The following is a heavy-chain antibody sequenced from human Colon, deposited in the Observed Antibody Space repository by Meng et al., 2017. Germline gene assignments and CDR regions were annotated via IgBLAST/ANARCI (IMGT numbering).Heavy chain of an antibody. Sequence: VPLQQWGAGLLKPSRTLSLHCAFYGGFFSGYYWSWIRQPPGKGLEWIGEINHSGSTNYNPSLKSRVTISVDTSKNQFSLKLSSVTAADTAVYYCARGRYSGYLPWGQGTLVTVSS. V-gene: IGHV4-34*01. CDR3: ARGRYSGYLP. D-gene: IGHD5-12*01. J-gene: IGHJ5*02. CDR1: GGFFSGYY. CDR2: INHSGST.